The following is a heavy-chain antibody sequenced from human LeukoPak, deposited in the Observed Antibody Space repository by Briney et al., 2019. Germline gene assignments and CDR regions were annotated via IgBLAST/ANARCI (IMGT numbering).Heavy chain of an antibody. J-gene: IGHJ4*02. D-gene: IGHD5-12*01. CDR3: ANGSSGYDQPFDY. Sequence: PGGSLRLSCAAPGFTFSSYAVSWVRQAPGKGLEWVSAISGSGGSTYYADSVKGRFTISRDNSKNTLYLQMNSLRAEDTAVYYCANGSSGYDQPFDYWGQGTLVTVSS. CDR2: ISGSGGST. V-gene: IGHV3-23*01. CDR1: GFTFSSYA.